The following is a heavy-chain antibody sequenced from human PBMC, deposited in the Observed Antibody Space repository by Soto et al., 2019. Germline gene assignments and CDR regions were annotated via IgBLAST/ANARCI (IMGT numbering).Heavy chain of an antibody. D-gene: IGHD6-13*01. Sequence: QLQLQESGPGLVKPSETLSLTCTVSGGSISSSSYYWGWIRQPPGKGLEWIGSIYYSGSTYYNPSLKSRVTISVDTSKNQFSLKLSSVTAADTAVYYCASMYPQYSSSWYAPPLGYYGMDVWGQGTTVTVSS. J-gene: IGHJ6*02. CDR1: GGSISSSSYY. CDR3: ASMYPQYSSSWYAPPLGYYGMDV. V-gene: IGHV4-39*01. CDR2: IYYSGST.